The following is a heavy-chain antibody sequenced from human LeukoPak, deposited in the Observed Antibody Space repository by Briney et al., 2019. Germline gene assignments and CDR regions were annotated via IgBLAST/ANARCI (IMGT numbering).Heavy chain of an antibody. J-gene: IGHJ4*02. CDR1: GDSVTSYY. V-gene: IGHV4-59*02. Sequence: SETLSLTCTVSGDSVTSYYWTWIRQPPGKGLEWIGSMYYSANANYNPSLNSRVSMSVDPSKNQFSLKLSSVTAADTAVYYCAREGAVADPNYFDYWGQGTLVTVSS. CDR3: AREGAVADPNYFDY. CDR2: MYYSANA. D-gene: IGHD6-19*01.